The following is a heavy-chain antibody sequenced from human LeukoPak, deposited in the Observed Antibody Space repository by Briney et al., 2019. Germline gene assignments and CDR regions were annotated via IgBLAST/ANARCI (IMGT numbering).Heavy chain of an antibody. D-gene: IGHD3-16*01. CDR2: ISYDGDT. J-gene: IGHJ4*02. Sequence: GGSLRLSCAASGLTFSSYGMSWVRQAPGKGLEWVSSISYDGDTFYADSVKGRFTISRDNAKNSLYLQMNSLRAEDTAVYYCARDKFGGTDYWGQGTLVTVSS. CDR1: GLTFSSYG. CDR3: ARDKFGGTDY. V-gene: IGHV3-21*01.